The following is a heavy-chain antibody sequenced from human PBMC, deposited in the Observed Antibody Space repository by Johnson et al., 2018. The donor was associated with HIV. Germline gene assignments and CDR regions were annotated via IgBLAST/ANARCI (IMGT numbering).Heavy chain of an antibody. J-gene: IGHJ3*02. D-gene: IGHD3-22*01. CDR3: AKDYYDSSGDAFDI. CDR2: IRYDGSNK. Sequence: QVQLVESGGGVVQPGGSLRLSCAASAFTFSSYGMHWVRQAPGKGLEWVAFIRYDGSNKYYADSVQGRFTISRDNSKNTLYLQMNSLRAEDTAVYYCAKDYYDSSGDAFDIWGQGTRVTVSS. V-gene: IGHV3-30*02. CDR1: AFTFSSYG.